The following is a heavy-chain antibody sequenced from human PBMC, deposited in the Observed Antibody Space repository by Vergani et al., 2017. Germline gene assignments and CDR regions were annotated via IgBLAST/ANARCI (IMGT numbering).Heavy chain of an antibody. CDR3: ARGIAAKDY. CDR1: GGSFSGYY. CDR2: IKPSGST. Sequence: QVQLQQWGAGLLKPSETLSLTCAVYGGSFSGYYWSWIRQPPGKGLEWIGEIKPSGSTNYNPSLKSRVTISVDTSKNQFSLKMSSVTAADTAVYYCARGIAAKDYWGQGTLVTVSS. J-gene: IGHJ4*02. D-gene: IGHD6-13*01. V-gene: IGHV4-34*01.